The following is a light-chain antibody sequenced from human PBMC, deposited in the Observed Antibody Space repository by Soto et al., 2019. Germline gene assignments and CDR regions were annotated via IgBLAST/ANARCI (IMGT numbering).Light chain of an antibody. CDR1: SGSIASNY. CDR3: QSYDATNQV. Sequence: NFMLTQPHSVSESPGXTXIISCTRSSGSIASNYVQWYQQRPGSSPTTVIYEDNQRPSGVPDRFSGSIDSSSNSASLTISGLETEDEADYYCQSYDATNQVFGGGTKLTVL. J-gene: IGLJ3*02. CDR2: EDN. V-gene: IGLV6-57*01.